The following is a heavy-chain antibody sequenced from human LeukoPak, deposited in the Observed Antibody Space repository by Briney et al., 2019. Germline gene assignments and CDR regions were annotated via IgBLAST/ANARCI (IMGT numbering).Heavy chain of an antibody. CDR2: IWYDGSNE. CDR1: GFTFSSYA. CDR3: AAGDPVSY. J-gene: IGHJ4*02. Sequence: GGSLRLPCAASGFTFSSYAMSWVRQAPGKGLEWVAVIWYDGSNEYYVDSVKGRFTISRDNSKNTLYLQMNSLRVEDTAVYYCAAGDPVSYWGQGTLVSVSS. D-gene: IGHD4-17*01. V-gene: IGHV3-33*08.